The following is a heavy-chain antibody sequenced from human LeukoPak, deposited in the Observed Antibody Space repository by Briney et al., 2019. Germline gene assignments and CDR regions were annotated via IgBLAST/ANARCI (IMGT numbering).Heavy chain of an antibody. J-gene: IGHJ4*02. CDR2: FDPEDGET. Sequence: ASVKVSCKVSXXTLTEXSMHWVRQAPGKGLEWMGGFDPEDGETIYAQKFQGRVTMTEDTSTDTAYMELSSLRSEDTAVYYCATRYDFWSGYNLYYFDYWGQGTLVTVSS. CDR1: XXTLTEXS. D-gene: IGHD3-3*01. CDR3: ATRYDFWSGYNLYYFDY. V-gene: IGHV1-24*01.